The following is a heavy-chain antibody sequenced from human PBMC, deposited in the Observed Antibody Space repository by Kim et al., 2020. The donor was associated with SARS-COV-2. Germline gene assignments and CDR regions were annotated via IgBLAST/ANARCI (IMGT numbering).Heavy chain of an antibody. CDR1: GFTFSSYG. D-gene: IGHD6-13*01. V-gene: IGHV3-30*18. Sequence: GGSLRLSCAASGFTFSSYGMHWVRQAPGKGLEWVAVISYDGSNKYYADSVKGRFTISRDNSKNTLYLQMNSLRAEDTAVYYCAKGGRQLVPAGWFDPWGQGTLVTVSS. CDR2: ISYDGSNK. CDR3: AKGGRQLVPAGWFDP. J-gene: IGHJ5*02.